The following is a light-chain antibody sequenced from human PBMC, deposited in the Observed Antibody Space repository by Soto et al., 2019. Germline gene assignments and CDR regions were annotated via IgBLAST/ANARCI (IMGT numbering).Light chain of an antibody. CDR1: SGDVGAYSY. CDR3: SSFTNTYSYV. Sequence: QSALTQPASVSGSPGQSITISCTGTSGDVGAYSYVSWYQQHPGKAPRLMIYDVSNRPSGASNRFSGSKSGNTASLTISGLQAEDEADYYCSSFTNTYSYVFGTGTKVTVL. J-gene: IGLJ1*01. V-gene: IGLV2-14*01. CDR2: DVS.